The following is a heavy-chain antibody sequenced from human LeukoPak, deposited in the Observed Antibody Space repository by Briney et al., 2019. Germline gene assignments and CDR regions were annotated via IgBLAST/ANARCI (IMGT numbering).Heavy chain of an antibody. CDR3: ARDYCSGGSCYFFDY. CDR2: IWYDGSNK. Sequence: GGSLRLSCAASGFTFSSYGMHWVRQAPGKGLEWAAVIWYDGSNKYYADSVKGRFTISRDNSKNTLYLQMNSLRAEDTAVYYCARDYCSGGSCYFFDYWGQGTLVTVSS. D-gene: IGHD2-15*01. V-gene: IGHV3-33*08. J-gene: IGHJ4*02. CDR1: GFTFSSYG.